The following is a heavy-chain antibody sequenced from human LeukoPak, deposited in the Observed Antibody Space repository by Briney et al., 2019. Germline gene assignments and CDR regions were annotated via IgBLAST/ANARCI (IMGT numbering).Heavy chain of an antibody. D-gene: IGHD7-27*01. Sequence: TGGSLRLSCAASGSTFSDYDMSWIRQAPGKGLEWVSDISSSGRTIHYADSVKGRFAISRDNAKSSLYLQANSLRVEDTAVYYCARGWGYFDYWGQGALVTVSS. V-gene: IGHV3-11*01. CDR2: ISSSGRTI. CDR3: ARGWGYFDY. CDR1: GSTFSDYD. J-gene: IGHJ4*02.